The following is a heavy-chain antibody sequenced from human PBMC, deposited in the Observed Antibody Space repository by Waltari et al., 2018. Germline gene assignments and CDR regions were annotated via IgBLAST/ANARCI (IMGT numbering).Heavy chain of an antibody. V-gene: IGHV1-18*01. CDR2: VRPPNGNT. J-gene: IGHJ4*02. CDR1: GYTFTDYG. Sequence: QVQLVQSGTEVKKPGASVKVTCKASGYTFTDYGISWVRQAPGQGLEWMGWVRPPNGNTKYLQKFQGIVTMTTDTSTRTAYMERRSLRSDDTAVYYCGRDRGVDTVWFWGQGTLVTVSS. CDR3: GRDRGVDTVWF. D-gene: IGHD5-18*01.